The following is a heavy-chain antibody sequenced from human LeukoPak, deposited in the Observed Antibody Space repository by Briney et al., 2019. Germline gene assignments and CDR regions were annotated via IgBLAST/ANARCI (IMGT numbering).Heavy chain of an antibody. D-gene: IGHD1-26*01. Sequence: SETLSLTCTVSGGTISRCYWSWIGQPPGKGLEWIAYIDYSGSTNYNPSLKSRLTISLDASKNQFSLKLSSVTAADTAVYYCARDRRRDLLHAFDIWGQGTMVTVSS. CDR2: IDYSGST. J-gene: IGHJ3*02. CDR3: ARDRRRDLLHAFDI. CDR1: GGTISRCY. V-gene: IGHV4-59*01.